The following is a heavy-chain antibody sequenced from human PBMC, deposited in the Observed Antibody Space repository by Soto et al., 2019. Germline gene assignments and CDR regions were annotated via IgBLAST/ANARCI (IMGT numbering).Heavy chain of an antibody. CDR1: GGTFSSYA. J-gene: IGHJ4*02. CDR3: ARDSTPRPYCGGDCYPYYLDY. Sequence: SVKVSCKASGGTFSSYAISWVRQAPGQGLEWMGGIIPIFGTANYAQKFQGRVTITADESTGTVYMELSSLRSEDTAVYYCARDSTPRPYCGGDCYPYYLDYWGQGTLVTVSS. CDR2: IIPIFGTA. D-gene: IGHD2-21*02. V-gene: IGHV1-69*13.